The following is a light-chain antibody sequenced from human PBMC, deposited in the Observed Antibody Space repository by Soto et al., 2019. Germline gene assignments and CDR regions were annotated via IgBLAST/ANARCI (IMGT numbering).Light chain of an antibody. CDR1: SSDIGDYNY. CDR2: DVS. Sequence: QSALTQPASVSGSPGQSITISCTGASSDIGDYNYVSWYQQYSGKVPKLVIYDVSHRPSGVSNRFSGSKSGNTASLTITGLQAEDEADCSSLTTTTSLVVFGGGTKLIVL. J-gene: IGLJ3*02. V-gene: IGLV2-14*01. CDR3: SSLTTTTSLVV.